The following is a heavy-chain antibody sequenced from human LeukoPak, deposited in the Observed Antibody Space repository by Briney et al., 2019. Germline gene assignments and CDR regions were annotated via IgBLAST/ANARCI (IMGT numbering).Heavy chain of an antibody. D-gene: IGHD5-24*01. V-gene: IGHV3-23*01. CDR1: EFTFSSYA. CDR3: ASRDGYSTFGVHYFDY. CDR2: ISGSGGST. Sequence: PGGSLRLSCAASEFTFSSYAMSWVRQAPGKGLEWVSAISGSGGSTYYADSVKGRFTISRDNSKNTLYLQMNSLRAEDTAVYYCASRDGYSTFGVHYFDYWGQGALVTVSS. J-gene: IGHJ4*02.